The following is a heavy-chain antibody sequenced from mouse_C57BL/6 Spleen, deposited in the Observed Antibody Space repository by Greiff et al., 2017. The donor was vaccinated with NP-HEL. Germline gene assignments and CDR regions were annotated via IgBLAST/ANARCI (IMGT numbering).Heavy chain of an antibody. CDR1: GYTFTSYW. CDR2: IHPSDSDT. J-gene: IGHJ2*01. V-gene: IGHV1-74*01. Sequence: QVQLKQPGAELVKPGASVKVSCKASGYTFTSYWMHWVKQRPGQGLEWIGRIHPSDSDTNYNQKFKGKATLTVDKSSSTAYMQLSSLTSEDSAVYYCAYYGSSPYFDYWGQGTTLTVSS. CDR3: AYYGSSPYFDY. D-gene: IGHD1-1*01.